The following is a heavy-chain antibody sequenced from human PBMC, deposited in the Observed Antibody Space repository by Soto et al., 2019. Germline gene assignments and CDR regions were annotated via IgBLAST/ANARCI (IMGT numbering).Heavy chain of an antibody. D-gene: IGHD5-12*01. V-gene: IGHV3-23*01. J-gene: IGHJ4*02. Sequence: GGSLRLSCAASGFSSDDYAMTWVRQATGKELEWVSAISGSGYNTYYADSVKGRFTISRDNSRNNLYLQLKTLRAEDTALYYCAKGYYSGYDLAYFDYWGQVTLVTVSS. CDR1: GFSSDDYA. CDR3: AKGYYSGYDLAYFDY. CDR2: ISGSGYNT.